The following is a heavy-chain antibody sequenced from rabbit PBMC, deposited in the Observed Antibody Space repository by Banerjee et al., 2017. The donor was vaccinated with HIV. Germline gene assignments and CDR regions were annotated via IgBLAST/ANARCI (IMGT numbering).Heavy chain of an antibody. CDR3: ARDVAGREDFNL. CDR1: GFSFSSNDY. CDR2: IDAGSSGTT. D-gene: IGHD4-2*01. Sequence: QEQLEESGGGLVKPGASLTLACTASGFSFSSNDYMYWVRQAPGKGLEWIACIDAGSSGTTYYASWAKGRFTISKTSSTTVTLQMTSLTAADTATYFCARDVAGREDFNLWGQGTIVTV. J-gene: IGHJ4*01. V-gene: IGHV1S45*01.